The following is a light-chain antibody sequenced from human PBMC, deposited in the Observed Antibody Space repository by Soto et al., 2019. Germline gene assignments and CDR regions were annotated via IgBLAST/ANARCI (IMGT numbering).Light chain of an antibody. V-gene: IGKV1-39*01. CDR1: QGISTY. CDR3: KQGFTTPWT. J-gene: IGKJ1*01. Sequence: DIQMTQSPPSLSASVGDRLTITCRASQGISTYLNWYRQKPGKAPELLIYAAYSLQSGVQSRFSGSGSATDFTLTIGSLQPEESATYYCKQGFTTPWTVGQGTKVDIK. CDR2: AAY.